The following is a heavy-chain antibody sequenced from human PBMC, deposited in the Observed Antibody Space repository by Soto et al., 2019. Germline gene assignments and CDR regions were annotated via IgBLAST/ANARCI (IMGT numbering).Heavy chain of an antibody. V-gene: IGHV3-23*01. CDR3: AKHDFWTLYNTGLDS. Sequence: EVQLLESGGGLVQPGGSLRLSCSASGFTFTSYAMSWVRQAPGKGLEWVSGISGSGGDTKSADRVKVRFTISRDNFKNMLYLQMSSLRAEDTAVYYCAKHDFWTLYNTGLDSWGQGTLVTVSS. CDR1: GFTFTSYA. J-gene: IGHJ4*02. D-gene: IGHD3-3*01. CDR2: ISGSGGDT.